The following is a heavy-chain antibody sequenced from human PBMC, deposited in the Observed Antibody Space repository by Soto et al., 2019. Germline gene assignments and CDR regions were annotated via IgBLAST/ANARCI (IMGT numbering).Heavy chain of an antibody. J-gene: IGHJ4*02. D-gene: IGHD6-19*01. V-gene: IGHV2-26*01. CDR1: GLSLSIAGMG. CDR3: ARIPHRSGWAGFDY. Sequence: QVTLKESGPLLLKPTETLTLTCTVSGLSLSIAGMGVSWVRQPPGKSLEWRAHIFSNDEKSDNTSLKSRLTISKDSYRGQVVLTITNMDPLDTATYYCARIPHRSGWAGFDYWGKGTLVTVAS. CDR2: IFSNDEK.